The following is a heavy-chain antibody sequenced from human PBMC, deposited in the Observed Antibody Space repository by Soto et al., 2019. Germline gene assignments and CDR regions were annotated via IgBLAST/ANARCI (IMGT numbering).Heavy chain of an antibody. J-gene: IGHJ4*02. CDR3: PRGRPSRELYPTYFAY. CDR2: IRGKAYSGTT. CDR1: GFTFGGYA. Sequence: PGGSLRLSCTTSGFTFGGYAMSWVRQAPGKGLERVGFIRGKAYSGTTEYAASVRGIFTISRDDSKSIAYLQMNSLESEDTAADDCPRGRPSRELYPTYFAYSGQGTQVTVSS. V-gene: IGHV3-49*04. D-gene: IGHD3-10*01.